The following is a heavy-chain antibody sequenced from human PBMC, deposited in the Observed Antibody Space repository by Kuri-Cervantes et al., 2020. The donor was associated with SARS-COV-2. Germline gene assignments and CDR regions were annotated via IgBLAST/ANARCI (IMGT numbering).Heavy chain of an antibody. Sequence: SETLSLNCTVSGGSISSSSYYWGWIRQPPGKGLEWIGSIYYSGSTYYNPSLKSRVTISVDTSKNQFSLKLSSVTAADTAVYYCARRSTSITIFGVVNINPFDYWGQGTLVTVSS. CDR3: ARRSTSITIFGVVNINPFDY. CDR2: IYYSGST. V-gene: IGHV4-39*01. J-gene: IGHJ4*02. D-gene: IGHD3-3*01. CDR1: GGSISSSSYY.